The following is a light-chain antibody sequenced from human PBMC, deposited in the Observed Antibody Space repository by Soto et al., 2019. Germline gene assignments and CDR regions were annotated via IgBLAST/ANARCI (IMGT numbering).Light chain of an antibody. CDR1: QSISTN. CDR3: QQSASTTYT. Sequence: DIQMTQSPSSLSASVGDRVTITCRASQSISTNLNWYQQRPGKAPKLLIYAASSLQRGVPSRFSGSGSGTHFTLTVNSLEPDDFATYYCQQSASTTYTFGQGTKVDIX. V-gene: IGKV1-39*01. CDR2: AAS. J-gene: IGKJ2*01.